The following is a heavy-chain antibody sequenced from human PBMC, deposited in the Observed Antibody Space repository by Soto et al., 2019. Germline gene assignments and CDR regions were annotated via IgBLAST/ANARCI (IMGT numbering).Heavy chain of an antibody. V-gene: IGHV3-11*01. D-gene: IGHD3-3*01. CDR1: GFTFSDYY. CDR2: ISSSGSTI. CDR3: ARATYYDFCSGYHYYYGMDV. Sequence: PGGSLRLSCAASGFTFSDYYMSWIRQAPGKGLEWVSYISSSGSTIYYADSVKGRYTISRDNAKNSLYLQMNSLRAEDTAVYYCARATYYDFCSGYHYYYGMDVWGQGTTVTVSS. J-gene: IGHJ6*02.